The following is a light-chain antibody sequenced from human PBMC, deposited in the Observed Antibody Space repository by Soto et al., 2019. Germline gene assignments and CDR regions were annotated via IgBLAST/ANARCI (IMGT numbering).Light chain of an antibody. V-gene: IGLV2-8*01. J-gene: IGLJ3*02. CDR1: SSDVGGYKY. Sequence: QSALTQPPSASGSPGQSVTISCTGTSSDVGGYKYVSWYQQHPGKAPKLMIYEVSKRPPGVPDRFSGSKSGNTASLTVSGLQAEDEADYYCSSYAGSNNLVFCGGTKLTVL. CDR3: SSYAGSNNLV. CDR2: EVS.